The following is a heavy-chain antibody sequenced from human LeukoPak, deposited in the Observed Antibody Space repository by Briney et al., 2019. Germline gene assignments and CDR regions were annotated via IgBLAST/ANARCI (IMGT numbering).Heavy chain of an antibody. V-gene: IGHV3-30*18. CDR2: ISYDGSNK. J-gene: IGHJ4*02. CDR1: GFTFSSYG. Sequence: GGSLRLSCAASGFTFSSYGMHWVRQAPGKGLEWVAVISYDGSNKYYADSVKGRFAISRDNSKNTLYLQMNSLRAEDTAVYYCAKGDRIMIVVAPDYWGQGTLVTVSS. CDR3: AKGDRIMIVVAPDY. D-gene: IGHD3-22*01.